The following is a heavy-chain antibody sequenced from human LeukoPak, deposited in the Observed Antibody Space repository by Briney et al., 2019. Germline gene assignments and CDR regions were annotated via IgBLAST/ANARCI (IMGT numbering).Heavy chain of an antibody. CDR2: INPNSGDT. V-gene: IGHV1-2*02. J-gene: IGHJ4*02. CDR3: ATVPDYGAKDFDH. Sequence: GASVKVSCKASGYTFTGYYMHWVRQAPGQGLEWMGWINPNSGDTNYAQKFQGRVTMTRDTSISTAYMELSRLRSDDTAVYYCATVPDYGAKDFDHWGQGTLVTVSS. CDR1: GYTFTGYY. D-gene: IGHD4-23*01.